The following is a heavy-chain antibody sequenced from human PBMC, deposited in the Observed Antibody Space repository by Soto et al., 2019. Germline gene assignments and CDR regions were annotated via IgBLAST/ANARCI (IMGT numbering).Heavy chain of an antibody. V-gene: IGHV4-31*03. CDR2: IYYSGST. J-gene: IGHJ3*02. Sequence: SETLSLTCTVSGGSISSGGYYWSWIRQHPGKGLEWIGYIYYSGSTYYNPSLKSRVTISVDTSKNQFSLKLSSVTAADTAVYYCARDCSGGSCYSRRAFAFDIWGQGTMVTVSS. CDR1: GGSISSGGYY. D-gene: IGHD2-15*01. CDR3: ARDCSGGSCYSRRAFAFDI.